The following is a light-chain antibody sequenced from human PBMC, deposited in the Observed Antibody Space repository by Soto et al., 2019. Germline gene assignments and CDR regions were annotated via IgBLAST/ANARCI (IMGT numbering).Light chain of an antibody. Sequence: DIVMTQSPLSLPVTPGEPASISCRSSQSLLHSNGYNYLDWYLQKPGQSPQLLIYLGSNRASGVPDRFSGSGSGTDFTLKISRVEAEDVGVYYCIQFLQTPRVTFGQGTRLEMK. J-gene: IGKJ5*01. CDR2: LGS. CDR3: IQFLQTPRVT. CDR1: QSLLHSNGYNY. V-gene: IGKV2-28*01.